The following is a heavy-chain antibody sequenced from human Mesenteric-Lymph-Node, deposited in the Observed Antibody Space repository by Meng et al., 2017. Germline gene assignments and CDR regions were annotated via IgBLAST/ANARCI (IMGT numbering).Heavy chain of an antibody. CDR1: GGSVSSGSNQ. CDR2: IHSSGST. V-gene: IGHV4-61*03. J-gene: IGHJ4*02. D-gene: IGHD1-26*01. CDR3: ARRSGSYFLSEFAN. Sequence: SETMSPTCTVAGGSVSSGSNQWSWIRQTPGKGLEWIGFIHSSGSTNPNPSLQSRVTISVDTSKTHFSLMLTSVTAANTALYYCARRSGSYFLSEFANWGQGTLVTVSS.